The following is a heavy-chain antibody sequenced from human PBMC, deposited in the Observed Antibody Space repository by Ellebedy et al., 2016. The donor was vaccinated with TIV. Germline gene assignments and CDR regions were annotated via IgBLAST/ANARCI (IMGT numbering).Heavy chain of an antibody. Sequence: SETLSLTCAVYAGSFSGHSCSWIPQPPGKGLEWIGEINHRGSTSYNRSLRSRVTISIDTSKYQFSLRLSAVTAADTAVYYCARGNFQDVDLDHWYFDLWGRGTLVTVSS. CDR3: ARGNFQDVDLDHWYFDL. CDR2: INHRGST. V-gene: IGHV4-34*01. D-gene: IGHD1-20*01. J-gene: IGHJ2*01. CDR1: AGSFSGHS.